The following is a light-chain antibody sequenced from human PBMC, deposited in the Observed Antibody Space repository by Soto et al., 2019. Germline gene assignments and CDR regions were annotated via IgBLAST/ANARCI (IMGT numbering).Light chain of an antibody. CDR2: AAS. J-gene: IGKJ4*01. CDR1: RSIGTW. CDR3: QQANSFPIT. V-gene: IGKV1-12*01. Sequence: TRSPCTLSASERNPVTITWRASRSIGTWLAWYQQRPGKAPKLLIYAASSLQSGVPSRFSGSGSGTDFTLTISSLQPEDFAPYYCQQANSFPITFGGGTNVDI.